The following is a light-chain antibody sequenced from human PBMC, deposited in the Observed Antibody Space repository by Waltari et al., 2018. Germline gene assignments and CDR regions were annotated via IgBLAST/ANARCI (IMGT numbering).Light chain of an antibody. Sequence: DIVMTQSPLSLSVTPAEQASIPCRSSQSLLHSSGNTFLDWYLQKPGQSPQLLIYLISNRASGVPDRFSGSGSGTDFTLKISRVEAEDVGVYFCMQARQTPWTFGQGTKVEIK. V-gene: IGKV2-28*01. J-gene: IGKJ1*01. CDR2: LIS. CDR3: MQARQTPWT. CDR1: QSLLHSSGNTF.